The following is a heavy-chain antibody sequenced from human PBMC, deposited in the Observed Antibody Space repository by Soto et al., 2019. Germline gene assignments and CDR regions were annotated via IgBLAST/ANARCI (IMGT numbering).Heavy chain of an antibody. Sequence: GASVKVSCKPSGYSFSNFYVHWVRQAPGQGLEWMGIIDPSSGTTSYTQKFQERVTMTRDTSMSTVYMELSRLRSEDTAVYYCARGAVVVPNGLIAGMDVWSLGTTVTVSS. CDR3: ARGAVVVPNGLIAGMDV. CDR1: GYSFSNFY. V-gene: IGHV1-46*01. D-gene: IGHD2-15*01. J-gene: IGHJ6*02. CDR2: IDPSSGTT.